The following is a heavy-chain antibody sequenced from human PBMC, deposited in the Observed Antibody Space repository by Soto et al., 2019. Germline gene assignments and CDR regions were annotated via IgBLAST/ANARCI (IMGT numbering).Heavy chain of an antibody. J-gene: IGHJ5*02. D-gene: IGHD3-22*01. Sequence: PSETLSLTYNVSGGYITSYDGSWIRQTPGKGLEWVGYVYYTGNTNYNPSLKSRVTMSLDTSKNQFSLKMTSVTAADTAIYYCAADSSGFFANWFDPWGQGILVTVSS. CDR2: VYYTGNT. CDR1: GGYITSYD. CDR3: AADSSGFFANWFDP. V-gene: IGHV4-59*01.